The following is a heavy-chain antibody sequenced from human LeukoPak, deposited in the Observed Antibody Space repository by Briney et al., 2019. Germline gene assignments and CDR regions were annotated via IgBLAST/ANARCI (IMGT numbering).Heavy chain of an antibody. CDR3: ASHPCSSTSCYTGYYYMDV. CDR1: GGTFSSYA. V-gene: IGHV1-69*05. Sequence: SVKVSCKASGGTFSSYAISWVRQAPGQGLEWMGGIIPIFGTANYAQKFQGRVTITTDESTSIAYMELSSLRSEDTAVYYCASHPCSSTSCYTGYYYMDVWGKGTTVTVSS. D-gene: IGHD2-2*02. J-gene: IGHJ6*03. CDR2: IIPIFGTA.